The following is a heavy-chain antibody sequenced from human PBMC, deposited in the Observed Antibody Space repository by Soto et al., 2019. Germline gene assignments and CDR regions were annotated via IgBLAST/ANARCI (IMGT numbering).Heavy chain of an antibody. CDR2: INAGNGNT. CDR1: GYTFTSYA. CDR3: ARGEFLSYDDY. Sequence: QVQLVQSGAEVKKPGASVKVSCKASGYTFTSYAMHWVRRAPGQRLEWMGWINAGNGNTKYSQKFQGRVTITRDTSASTAYMELSSLRSQYMAVYYCARGEFLSYDDYWGQGTLVSVSS. J-gene: IGHJ4*02. D-gene: IGHD3-16*01. V-gene: IGHV1-3*01.